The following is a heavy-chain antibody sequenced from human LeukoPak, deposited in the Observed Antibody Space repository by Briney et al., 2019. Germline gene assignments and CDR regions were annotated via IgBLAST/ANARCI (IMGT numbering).Heavy chain of an antibody. Sequence: GGSLRLSCAASGFTFSSYAMSWVRQAPGKGLEWVSAISGSGGSTYYADSVKGRFTISRDNSKNTLYLRMNSLRAEDTAVYYCAKGEDYAYYYYGMDVWGQGTTVTVSS. CDR1: GFTFSSYA. CDR3: AKGEDYAYYYYGMDV. J-gene: IGHJ6*02. D-gene: IGHD4-17*01. V-gene: IGHV3-23*01. CDR2: ISGSGGST.